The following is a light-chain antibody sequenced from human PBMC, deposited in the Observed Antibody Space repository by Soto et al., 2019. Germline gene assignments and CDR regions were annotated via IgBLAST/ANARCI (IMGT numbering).Light chain of an antibody. J-gene: IGKJ5*01. V-gene: IGKV3-20*01. CDR3: QQYDSSPRIT. CDR1: QSVRSTY. Sequence: EIVLTQSPGTLSLSPGERATLSCRASQSVRSTYLAWYQQKPGQAPRLLIFGASSRASGIPDRFTGSGSGTDFTLTISRLEPEHFAVYYCQQYDSSPRITFGQGTRLEIK. CDR2: GAS.